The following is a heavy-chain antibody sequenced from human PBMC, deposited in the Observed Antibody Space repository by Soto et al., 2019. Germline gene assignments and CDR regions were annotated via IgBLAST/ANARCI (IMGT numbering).Heavy chain of an antibody. V-gene: IGHV4-59*01. CDR2: IYYTGST. J-gene: IGHJ6*02. CDR1: GGSISSYF. CDR3: ARDSITPYYYYGMDV. Sequence: SETLSLTCTGSGGSISSYFWSWSRQPPGKGLEWIGYIYYTGSTNYNPSLKSRVTISVDTSKNQFSLQLSSVTAADTAVYYCARDSITPYYYYGMDVWGQGTTIT. D-gene: IGHD5-12*01.